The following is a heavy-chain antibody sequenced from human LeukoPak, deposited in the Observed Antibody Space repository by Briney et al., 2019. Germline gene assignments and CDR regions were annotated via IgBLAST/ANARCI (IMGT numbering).Heavy chain of an antibody. CDR2: ISGSGGST. CDR3: AKGVGASWFDP. CDR1: GFTFSSYE. D-gene: IGHD1-26*01. V-gene: IGHV3-23*01. J-gene: IGHJ5*02. Sequence: PGGSLRLSYAASGFTFSSYEMNWVRQAPGEGLEWVSAISGSGGSTYYADSVKGRFTISRDNSKNTLYLQMNSLRAEDTAVYYCAKGVGASWFDPWGQGTLVTVSS.